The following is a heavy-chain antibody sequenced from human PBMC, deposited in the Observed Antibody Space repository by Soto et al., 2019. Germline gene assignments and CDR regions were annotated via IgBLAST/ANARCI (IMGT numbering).Heavy chain of an antibody. CDR1: GFTSDDFA. V-gene: IGHV3-49*04. D-gene: IGHD2-15*01. CDR3: TRAVDFYGFDV. J-gene: IGHJ6*02. Sequence: EVQLVESGGGFVQPGRSLRLSCTFSGFTSDDFALTWVRQAPGKGLEWLGLVRSKTHDGAAEYAASVKGRLTISRDESTSTAFLQMNRLKTDETDVYYCTRAVDFYGFDVWGQGTTVTVSS. CDR2: VRSKTHDGAA.